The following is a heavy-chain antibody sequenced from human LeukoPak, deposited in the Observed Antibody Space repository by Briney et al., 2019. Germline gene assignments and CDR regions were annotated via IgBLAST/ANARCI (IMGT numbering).Heavy chain of an antibody. CDR1: GFTFSSYA. CDR3: ATYYYGSGSWSYYYYGMEV. CDR2: ISSNGGST. J-gene: IGHJ6*02. Sequence: GGSLRLSCAASGFTFSSYAMHWVRQTPGKGLEYVSAISSNGGSTYYANSVKGRFTISRDNSKNTLYLQMNSLRAEDTAVYYCATYYYGSGSWSYYYYGMEVWGQGTTVTVSS. V-gene: IGHV3-64*01. D-gene: IGHD3-10*01.